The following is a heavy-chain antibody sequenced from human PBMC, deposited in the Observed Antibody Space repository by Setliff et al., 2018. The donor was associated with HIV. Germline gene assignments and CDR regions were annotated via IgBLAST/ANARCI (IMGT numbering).Heavy chain of an antibody. CDR3: AKGGYGGSYYVADY. CDR2: MYKGGET. CDR1: GFSVTDNY. J-gene: IGHJ4*02. V-gene: IGHV3-66*02. Sequence: GGSLRLSCEASGFSVTDNYMGWVRQAPGKGLEWVALMYKGGETYYADFVKGRLTIARDNSKNTVSLQMTNLGTGDTAVYYCAKGGYGGSYYVADYWGQGTLVTVSS. D-gene: IGHD1-26*01.